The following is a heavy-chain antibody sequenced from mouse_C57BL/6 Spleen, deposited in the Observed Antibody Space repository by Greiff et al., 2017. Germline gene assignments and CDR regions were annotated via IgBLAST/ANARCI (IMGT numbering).Heavy chain of an antibody. CDR1: GFNIKDYY. CDR3: TTSYYGSAWFAY. CDR2: IDPEDGDT. D-gene: IGHD1-1*01. Sequence: VQLQQSGAELVRPGASVKLSCTASGFNIKDYYMHWVKQRPEQGLEWIGRIDPEDGDTEYAPKFQGKATMTADTSSNTAYLQLSSLTSEDTAVDYCTTSYYGSAWFAYWGQGTLVTVSA. J-gene: IGHJ3*01. V-gene: IGHV14-1*01.